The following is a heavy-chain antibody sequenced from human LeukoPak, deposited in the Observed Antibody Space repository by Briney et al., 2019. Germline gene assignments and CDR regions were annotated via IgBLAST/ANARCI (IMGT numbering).Heavy chain of an antibody. Sequence: PSETLSLTCTVSGGSISTTSYYWGWIRQPPGKGLEWIGSIYYSGRTSYNPSLKSRVTISVDTPKNQFSLKLSSVTAADTAVYYCAREGGLNHHFDYWGQGTLVTVSS. CDR3: AREGGLNHHFDY. CDR2: IYYSGRT. V-gene: IGHV4-39*07. CDR1: GGSISTTSYY. D-gene: IGHD3-16*01. J-gene: IGHJ4*02.